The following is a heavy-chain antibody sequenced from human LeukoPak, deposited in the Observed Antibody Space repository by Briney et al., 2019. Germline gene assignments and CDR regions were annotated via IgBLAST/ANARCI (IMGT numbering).Heavy chain of an antibody. Sequence: SETLSLTCTVSGDSLNTYYWTWIRQTPGKELEWIGFVASSGTSNYNPSLKSRVSISIDTSKNQFSLALTSVTPTDTAVYYCARVVRGVVTSNWFDPWGQGTLVSVSS. CDR1: GDSLNTYY. J-gene: IGHJ5*02. D-gene: IGHD2-21*02. CDR2: VASSGTS. V-gene: IGHV4-59*01. CDR3: ARVVRGVVTSNWFDP.